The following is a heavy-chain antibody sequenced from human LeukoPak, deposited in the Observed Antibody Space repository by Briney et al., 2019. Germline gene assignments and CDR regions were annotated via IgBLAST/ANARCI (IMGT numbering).Heavy chain of an antibody. D-gene: IGHD2-2*01. CDR3: ARGHQLSPARQMDV. CDR1: GGSFSGYY. V-gene: IGHV4-34*01. J-gene: IGHJ6*02. CDR2: INHSGST. Sequence: PSETLSLTCAVYGGSFSGYYWSWIRQPPGKGLEWIGEINHSGSTNYNPSLKSRVTISVDTSKNQFSLKLSSVTAADTAVYYCARGHQLSPARQMDVWGQGTTVTVSS.